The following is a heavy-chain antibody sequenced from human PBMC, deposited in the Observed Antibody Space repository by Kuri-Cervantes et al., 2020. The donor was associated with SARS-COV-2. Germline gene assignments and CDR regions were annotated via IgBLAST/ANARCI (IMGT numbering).Heavy chain of an antibody. CDR2: IYYSGST. D-gene: IGHD3-3*01. J-gene: IGHJ3*02. Sequence: SETLSLTCTVSGNSLSSGDYYWSWIRQPPGKGLEWIGYIYYSGSTYYNPSLKSRVTISVDTSKNQFSLKLSSVTAADTAVYYCAGRDYDSYAFDIWGQGTMVTVSS. V-gene: IGHV4-30-4*08. CDR3: AGRDYDSYAFDI. CDR1: GNSLSSGDYY.